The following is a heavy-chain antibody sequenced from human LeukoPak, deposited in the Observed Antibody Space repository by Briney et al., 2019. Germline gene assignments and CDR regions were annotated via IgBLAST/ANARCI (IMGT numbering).Heavy chain of an antibody. CDR3: ERTDTGLFDY. V-gene: IGHV4-59*01. CDR1: GGSISSYY. Sequence: PSETLSLTCTVSGGSISSYYWSWIRQPPGKGLEWIGYIYYSVSTNYNPSLKSRVTISVDTSKNQFPLRLSYVPAADTAVYYCERTDTGLFDYWGQGPLVTVSS. J-gene: IGHJ4*02. CDR2: IYYSVST. D-gene: IGHD5-18*01.